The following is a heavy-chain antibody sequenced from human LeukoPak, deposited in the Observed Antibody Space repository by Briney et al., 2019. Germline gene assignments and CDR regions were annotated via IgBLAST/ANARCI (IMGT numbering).Heavy chain of an antibody. V-gene: IGHV4-59*01. Sequence: SETLSLTCTVSGGSISSYYWSWIRQPPGKGLEWIGYIYYSGSTNYNPSLKSRVTISVDTSKNQFSLKLSSVTAADTAVYYCATDYGGNFWYFDLWGRGTLVTVSS. CDR2: IYYSGST. CDR3: ATDYGGNFWYFDL. D-gene: IGHD4-23*01. CDR1: GGSISSYY. J-gene: IGHJ2*01.